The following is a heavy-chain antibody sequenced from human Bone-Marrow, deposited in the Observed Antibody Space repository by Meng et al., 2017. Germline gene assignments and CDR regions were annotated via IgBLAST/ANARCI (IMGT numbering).Heavy chain of an antibody. Sequence: ASVKVSCKASGYTFTSYGISWVRQAPGQGLEWMGWISAYNGNTNYAQKLQGRVTMTTDTSTSTAYMELRSLRSADTAVYYCARVVPIAAAGWDTYYFDYWGQGTLVTVSS. CDR2: ISAYNGNT. V-gene: IGHV1-18*01. CDR1: GYTFTSYG. CDR3: ARVVPIAAAGWDTYYFDY. D-gene: IGHD6-13*01. J-gene: IGHJ4*02.